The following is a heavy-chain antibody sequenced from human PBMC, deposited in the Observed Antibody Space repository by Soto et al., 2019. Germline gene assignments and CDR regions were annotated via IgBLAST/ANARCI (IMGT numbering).Heavy chain of an antibody. J-gene: IGHJ3*02. CDR2: IIPILGIA. CDR1: GGTFSSYT. CDR3: ARWTTMVHDAFDI. D-gene: IGHD3-10*01. V-gene: IGHV1-69*02. Sequence: QVQLVQSGAEVKKPGSSVKVSCKASGGTFSSYTISWVRQAPGQGLEWMGRIIPILGIANYAQKFQGRVTMTADKSTSTAYMELRSLNSEDTAVYYCARWTTMVHDAFDIWGQGTMVTVSS.